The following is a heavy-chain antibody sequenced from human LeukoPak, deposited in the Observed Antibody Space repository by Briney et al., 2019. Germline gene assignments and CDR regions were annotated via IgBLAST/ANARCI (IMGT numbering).Heavy chain of an antibody. CDR1: GFTFSSYK. Sequence: GGSLRLSCAASGFTFSSYKMIWVRQAPGKGLEWVSYITTSGTTTYYADSLKGRFTISRDNAKNSLYLQMNSLRAEDTALYYCARYSGIAVAGTFDYWGQGTLVTVSS. CDR2: ITTSGTTT. J-gene: IGHJ4*02. D-gene: IGHD6-19*01. CDR3: ARYSGIAVAGTFDY. V-gene: IGHV3-48*03.